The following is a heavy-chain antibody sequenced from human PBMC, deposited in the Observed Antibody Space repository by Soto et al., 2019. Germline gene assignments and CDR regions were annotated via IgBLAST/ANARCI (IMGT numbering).Heavy chain of an antibody. D-gene: IGHD2-8*01. V-gene: IGHV3-23*01. J-gene: IGHJ6*02. Sequence: GSLRLSCAASGFTFTSYAMSWVRQAPGKGLEWVSSISAGSEYINYADSVKGRFTISRDNSKSTLYLQMNSLRAEDTAVYYCAKDLFTMVPRADVWGQGTTVTVSS. CDR2: ISAGSEYI. CDR1: GFTFTSYA. CDR3: AKDLFTMVPRADV.